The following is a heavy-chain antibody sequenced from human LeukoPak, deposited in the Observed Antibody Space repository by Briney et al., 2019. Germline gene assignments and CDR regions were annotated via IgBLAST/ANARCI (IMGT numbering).Heavy chain of an antibody. D-gene: IGHD1-26*01. CDR2: ISYDGSNK. Sequence: PAGSLRLSCAASVFTFSSHGMHWVRQAPGKGLEWVAVISYDGSNKYYADSVKGRFTISRDNSKNTLYLQMNSLRAEDTAVYYCAKLSFAGSYYFFDYRGQGTLVTVSS. V-gene: IGHV3-30*18. CDR1: VFTFSSHG. J-gene: IGHJ4*02. CDR3: AKLSFAGSYYFFDY.